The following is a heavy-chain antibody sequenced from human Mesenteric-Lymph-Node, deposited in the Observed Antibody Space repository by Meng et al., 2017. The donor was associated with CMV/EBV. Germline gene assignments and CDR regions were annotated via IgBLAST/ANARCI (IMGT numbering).Heavy chain of an antibody. V-gene: IGHV4-59*12. CDR1: GGSISSYY. Sequence: SETLSLTCTVSGGSISSYYWSWIRQPPGKGLEWIGYIYYSGSTNYNPSLKSRVTISVDASKNQFSLNLRSVIAADTAVYYCARGIRWFGSFYGMDAWGQGTTVTVSS. CDR2: IYYSGST. CDR3: ARGIRWFGSFYGMDA. J-gene: IGHJ6*02. D-gene: IGHD3-10*01.